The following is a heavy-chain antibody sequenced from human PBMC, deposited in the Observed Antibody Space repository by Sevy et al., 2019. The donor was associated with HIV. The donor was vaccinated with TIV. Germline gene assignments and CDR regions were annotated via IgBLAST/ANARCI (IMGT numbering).Heavy chain of an antibody. Sequence: SETLSLTCTVYGESFSNYYRSWIRQPPGKGLEWIGEINQSGSTNYNASLKSRITISVDTSKKHFTLRLNFVTAADTAVYYCARGPYYYESINHKLYYHYGMDVWGQGTTVTVSS. CDR1: GESFSNYY. CDR3: ARGPYYYESINHKLYYHYGMDV. CDR2: INQSGST. V-gene: IGHV4-34*01. J-gene: IGHJ6*02. D-gene: IGHD3-22*01.